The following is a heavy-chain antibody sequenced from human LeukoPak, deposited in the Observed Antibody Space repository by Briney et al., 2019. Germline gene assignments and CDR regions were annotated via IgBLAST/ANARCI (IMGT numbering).Heavy chain of an antibody. Sequence: GGSLRFSCAASGFTFSSYRMSWVRQAPGKGLKGVANIKQVGSEKYYVDFVKGRFTISRDNAKNSLYLQMNSLRGEDTAVYYCARDQSGSGSYAYYFDYWGQGTLVTVSS. CDR3: ARDQSGSGSYAYYFDY. J-gene: IGHJ4*02. V-gene: IGHV3-7*01. D-gene: IGHD1-26*01. CDR2: IKQVGSEK. CDR1: GFTFSSYR.